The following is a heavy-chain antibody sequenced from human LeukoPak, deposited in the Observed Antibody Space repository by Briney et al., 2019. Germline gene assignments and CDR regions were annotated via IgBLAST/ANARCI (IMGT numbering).Heavy chain of an antibody. CDR3: AKDIKGPYDSSGYSRTTFDY. Sequence: GGSLRLSCAASGFTFSSYSMNWVRQAPGKGLEWVSSISSSSSYIYYADSVKGRFTISRDNAKNSLYLQMNSLRAEDTALYYCAKDIKGPYDSSGYSRTTFDYWGQGTLVTVSS. CDR2: ISSSSSYI. V-gene: IGHV3-21*04. CDR1: GFTFSSYS. J-gene: IGHJ4*02. D-gene: IGHD3-22*01.